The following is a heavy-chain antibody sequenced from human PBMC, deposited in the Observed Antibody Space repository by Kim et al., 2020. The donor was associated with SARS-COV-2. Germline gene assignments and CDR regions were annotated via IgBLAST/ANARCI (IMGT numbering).Heavy chain of an antibody. D-gene: IGHD3-10*01. CDR3: ARRLSNTSGWGSHYCDL. CDR2: INHSGRT. J-gene: IGHJ1*01. CDR1: GGSFSGYY. Sequence: SETLSLTCAVYGGSFSGYYWSWIRQPPGKGLEWIGEINHSGRTNYNPSLKSRVTISVDTSKNQFSLKLPSVTAADAALYFCARRLSNTSGWGSHYCDLWGASILVTVSS. V-gene: IGHV4-34*01.